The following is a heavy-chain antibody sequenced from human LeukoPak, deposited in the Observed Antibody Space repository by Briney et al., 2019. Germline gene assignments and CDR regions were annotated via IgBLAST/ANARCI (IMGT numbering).Heavy chain of an antibody. Sequence: GGSLRLSCAASGFTFASYGMSWVRQAPGKGLEWVSFITTNGGRTSYADSVEGRFTISRDNPRDTLYMQMISLRDEDTAVYYCAIMHGYYDGTGYWVQWGQGTLVTVSS. CDR1: GFTFASYG. J-gene: IGHJ1*01. CDR2: ITTNGGRT. V-gene: IGHV3-23*01. D-gene: IGHD3-22*01. CDR3: AIMHGYYDGTGYWVQ.